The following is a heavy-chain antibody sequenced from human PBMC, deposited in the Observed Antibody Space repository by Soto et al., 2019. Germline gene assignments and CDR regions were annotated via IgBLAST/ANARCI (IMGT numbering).Heavy chain of an antibody. D-gene: IGHD2-2*01. V-gene: IGHV4-59*12. CDR3: ARVLRHTYQLIAANWFDP. CDR2: IYYSGST. Sequence: SETLSLTCTASGSSISSYYWSWIRQPPGKRLEWIGYIYYSGSTNYNPSLKSRVPLSVHTPKNQSYLKLRSVTAADTAVYYCARVLRHTYQLIAANWFDPWGQGPLVTVSS. J-gene: IGHJ5*02. CDR1: GSSISSYY.